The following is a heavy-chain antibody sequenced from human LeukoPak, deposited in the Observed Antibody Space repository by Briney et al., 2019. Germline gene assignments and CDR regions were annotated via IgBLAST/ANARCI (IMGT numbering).Heavy chain of an antibody. D-gene: IGHD6-6*01. Sequence: GGSLRLSCAASGFSFSNYGMHWVRQAPGKGLEWVAVIWYNGNNKYYADSLKGRFTISRDNAKNILYLQINSLRSEDTAAYYCARYSSSSGGAAYYLDYWGHGTLVTVSS. J-gene: IGHJ4*01. CDR2: IWYNGNNK. CDR3: ARYSSSSGGAAYYLDY. CDR1: GFSFSNYG. V-gene: IGHV3-33*01.